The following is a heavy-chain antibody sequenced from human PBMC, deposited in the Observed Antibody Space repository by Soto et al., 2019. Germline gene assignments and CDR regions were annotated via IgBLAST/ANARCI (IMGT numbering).Heavy chain of an antibody. Sequence: EVQLVESGGGLVKPGGSLRLSCAASGFTFSSYSMNWVRQAPGKGLEWVSSISSSSSYIYYADSVKGPFTISRDNAKNSLQLQMNSLRAEKTAVYYCARDQPRYSYGYGLGYWGQGTLVTVSS. V-gene: IGHV3-21*01. CDR2: ISSSSSYI. CDR3: ARDQPRYSYGYGLGY. CDR1: GFTFSSYS. D-gene: IGHD5-18*01. J-gene: IGHJ4*02.